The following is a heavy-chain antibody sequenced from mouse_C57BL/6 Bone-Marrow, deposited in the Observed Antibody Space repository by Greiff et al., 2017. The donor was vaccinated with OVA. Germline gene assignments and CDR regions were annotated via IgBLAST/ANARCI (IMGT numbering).Heavy chain of an antibody. CDR2: ILPGRGST. D-gene: IGHD1-1*01. V-gene: IGHV1-9*01. CDR1: GYTFTGYW. Sequence: VQLQQSGAELMKPGASVKLSCKATGYTFTGYWIEWVKQRPGHGLEWIGEILPGRGSTNYNEKFKGKATFTADTSSNTAYMQLSSLTTEDSAIYYCARNYYGSPYFDYWGQGTTLTVSS. J-gene: IGHJ2*01. CDR3: ARNYYGSPYFDY.